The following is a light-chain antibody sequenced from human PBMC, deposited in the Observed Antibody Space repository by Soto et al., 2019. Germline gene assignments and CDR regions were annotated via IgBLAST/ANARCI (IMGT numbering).Light chain of an antibody. J-gene: IGLJ1*01. CDR2: EVS. CDR3: SSYTSSSTLAYV. Sequence: QSALTQPASVSGSPGQSITSSCTGTSSDVGGYNYVSWYQQHPGKAPKLMIYEVSNRPSGVSNRFSGSKSGNTASLTISGLQAEDDSDYYCSSYTSSSTLAYVFGTGTKVTVL. CDR1: SSDVGGYNY. V-gene: IGLV2-14*01.